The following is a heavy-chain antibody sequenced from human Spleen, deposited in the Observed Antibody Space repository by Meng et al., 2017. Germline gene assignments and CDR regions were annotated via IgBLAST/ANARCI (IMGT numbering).Heavy chain of an antibody. Sequence: QVQLQQWGAGLLTPSETLSLTCAVYGGSVSGYYWSWIRQPPGKGLEWIGEINHSGSTNYNPSLKSRVTISVDTSKNQFSLKLSSVTAADTAVYYCAVRLRNYFDYWGQGTLVTVSS. D-gene: IGHD4-17*01. V-gene: IGHV4-34*01. CDR3: AVRLRNYFDY. J-gene: IGHJ4*02. CDR1: GGSVSGYY. CDR2: INHSGST.